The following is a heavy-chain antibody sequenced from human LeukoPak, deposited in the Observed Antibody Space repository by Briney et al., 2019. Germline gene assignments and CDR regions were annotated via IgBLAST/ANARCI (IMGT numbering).Heavy chain of an antibody. V-gene: IGHV4-38-2*02. Sequence: PSETLSLTCTVSGYSISSGNYWDWIRQPPGKGLEWIGSIYHSGSTNYNPSLKSRVTISVDTSKNQFSLKLSSVTAADTAVYYCARGYGSGSYYRFDPWGQGTLVTVSS. J-gene: IGHJ5*02. CDR2: IYHSGST. D-gene: IGHD3-10*01. CDR1: GYSISSGNY. CDR3: ARGYGSGSYYRFDP.